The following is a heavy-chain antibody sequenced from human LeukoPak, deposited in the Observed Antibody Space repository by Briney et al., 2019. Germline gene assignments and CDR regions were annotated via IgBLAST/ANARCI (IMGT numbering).Heavy chain of an antibody. CDR1: GGSFSGYY. J-gene: IGHJ4*02. D-gene: IGHD6-13*01. Sequence: SETLSLTCAVYGGSFSGYYWSWIRQPPGKGLEWIGEINHSGSTNYNPSLKSRVTISVDTSKNQFSLKLSSVTAADTAVYYCARAYSSSWYFQGNYFDYWGQGTLVTVSS. CDR3: ARAYSSSWYFQGNYFDY. CDR2: INHSGST. V-gene: IGHV4-34*01.